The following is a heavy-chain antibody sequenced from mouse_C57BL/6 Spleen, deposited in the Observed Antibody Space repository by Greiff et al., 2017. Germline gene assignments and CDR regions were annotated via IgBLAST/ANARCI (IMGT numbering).Heavy chain of an antibody. Sequence: VQLQQSGAELVKPGASVKISCKASGYAFSSYWMNWVKQRPGKGLEWIGQIYPGDGDTNYNGKFKGKATLTADKSSSTAYMQLSSLTSEDSAVYFCARSGIYYGNSYWYFDVWGTGTTVTVSS. CDR3: ARSGIYYGNSYWYFDV. J-gene: IGHJ1*03. CDR1: GYAFSSYW. D-gene: IGHD2-1*01. V-gene: IGHV1-80*01. CDR2: IYPGDGDT.